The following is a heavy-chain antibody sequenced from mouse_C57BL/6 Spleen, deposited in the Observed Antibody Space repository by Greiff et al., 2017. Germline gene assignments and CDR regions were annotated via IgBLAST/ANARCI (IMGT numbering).Heavy chain of an antibody. CDR3: AWDGFAY. CDR1: GYSFTGYY. Sequence: EVQLQQSGPELVKPGASVKISCKASGYSFTGYYMNWVKQSPEKSLEWIGEINPSTGGTTYNQKFKAKDTLTVDKSSSTAYMQLKSLTSEDSAVYYCAWDGFAYWGQGTLVTVSA. V-gene: IGHV1-42*01. J-gene: IGHJ3*01. CDR2: INPSTGGT. D-gene: IGHD4-1*01.